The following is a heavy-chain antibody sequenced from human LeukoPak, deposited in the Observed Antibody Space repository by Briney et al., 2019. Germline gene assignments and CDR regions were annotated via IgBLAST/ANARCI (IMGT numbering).Heavy chain of an antibody. J-gene: IGHJ4*02. Sequence: GRSLRLSCAASGFTFSSYAMHWVRQAPGKGLEWVAVISYDGSNKYYADSVKGRFTISRDNSKNTLYLQMNSLRAEDTAVYYCARANQLLYFDYWGQGTLVTVSS. CDR3: ARANQLLYFDY. D-gene: IGHD2-2*01. CDR1: GFTFSSYA. CDR2: ISYDGSNK. V-gene: IGHV3-30-3*01.